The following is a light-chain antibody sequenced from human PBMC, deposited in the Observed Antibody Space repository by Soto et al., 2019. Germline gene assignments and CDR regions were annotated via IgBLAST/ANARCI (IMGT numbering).Light chain of an antibody. CDR3: QQSYSTPTIT. CDR2: AAS. CDR1: QSISVS. V-gene: IGKV1-39*01. Sequence: GDTVTITCRASQSISVSLAWYQQKPGKAPKLLIYAASSLQSGVPSRFSGSGSGTDFTLTISSLQPEDFATYYCQQSYSTPTITFGQGTRLEIK. J-gene: IGKJ5*01.